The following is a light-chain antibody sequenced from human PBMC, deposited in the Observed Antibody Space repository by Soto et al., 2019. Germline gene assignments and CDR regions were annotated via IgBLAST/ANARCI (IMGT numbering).Light chain of an antibody. CDR3: QQYNVWPLT. CDR2: VAS. V-gene: IGKV3-15*01. Sequence: EIVMTQSPATLSVSPGERATLSCRASQSVSSNLAWYQQKHGQTPKLLIYVASTRATGIPARFSGSGSGTEFTLTISSLQSEDFAVYYCQQYNVWPLTFGGGTKVAFK. CDR1: QSVSSN. J-gene: IGKJ4*01.